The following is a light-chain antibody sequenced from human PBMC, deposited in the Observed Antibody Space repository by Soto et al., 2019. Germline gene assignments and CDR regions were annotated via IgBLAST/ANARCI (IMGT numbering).Light chain of an antibody. J-gene: IGKJ1*01. V-gene: IGKV1-5*01. CDR1: QSISDS. CDR2: DVS. CDR3: QQYHGFSRT. Sequence: DIQMTQSPSTLSASVGDRVTINFRASQSISDSLAWYQQKPGKAPDLLISDVSKLERGVASRFSGSGSGTEFTLTISSMQPDDLATYYCQQYHGFSRTFGQGTKVDIK.